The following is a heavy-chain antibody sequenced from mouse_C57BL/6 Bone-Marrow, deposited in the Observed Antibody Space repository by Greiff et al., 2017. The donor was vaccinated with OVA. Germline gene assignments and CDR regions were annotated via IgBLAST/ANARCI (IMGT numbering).Heavy chain of an antibody. CDR1: GYTFTSYW. V-gene: IGHV1-64*01. J-gene: IGHJ1*03. D-gene: IGHD2-3*01. Sequence: QVQLKQSGAELVKPGASVKLSCKASGYTFTSYWMHWVKQRPGQGLEWIGMIHPNSGSTNYNEKFKSKATLTVDKSSSTAYMQLSSLTSEDSAVYYCARWLLWYFDVWGTGTTVTVSS. CDR2: IHPNSGST. CDR3: ARWLLWYFDV.